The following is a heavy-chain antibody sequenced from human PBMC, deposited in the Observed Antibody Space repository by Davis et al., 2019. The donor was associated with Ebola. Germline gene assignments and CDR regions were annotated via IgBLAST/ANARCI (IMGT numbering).Heavy chain of an antibody. CDR2: IYYSGST. CDR1: GGSISSSSYY. J-gene: IGHJ6*02. Sequence: SETLSLACTVSGGSISSSSYYWGWIRQPPGKGLEWIGSIYYSGSTNYNPSLKSRVTISVDTSKNQFSLKLSSVTAADTAVYYCAGTDDYVYYYYGMDVWGQGTTVTVSS. V-gene: IGHV4-39*07. D-gene: IGHD4-17*01. CDR3: AGTDDYVYYYYGMDV.